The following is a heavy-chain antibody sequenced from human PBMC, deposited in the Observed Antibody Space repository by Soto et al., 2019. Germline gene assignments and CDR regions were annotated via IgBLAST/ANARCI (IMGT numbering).Heavy chain of an antibody. Sequence: QVQLVESGGGVVQPGRSLRLSCAASRFTFRSYAMHWVRQAPGKGLEWVAVISSDGKNTHYADSVRGRFTISSDDPNNTLYVQMDSLRAEDTAVYYCARDQTVLWFDPWGQGTLVTVSS. D-gene: IGHD4-4*01. J-gene: IGHJ5*02. CDR2: ISSDGKNT. CDR1: RFTFRSYA. CDR3: ARDQTVLWFDP. V-gene: IGHV3-30*04.